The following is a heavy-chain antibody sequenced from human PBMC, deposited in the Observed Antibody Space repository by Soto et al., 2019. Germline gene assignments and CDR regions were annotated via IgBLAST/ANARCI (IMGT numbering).Heavy chain of an antibody. Sequence: EVQLLESGGGLVQPGGSLRLSCAASGFTFSSYAMSWVRQAPGKGLEWVSAISGSGCSTYYTDSVKGRFTISRDNSKKKLSLQMHSRRSEDTAVYYCAKVKSPSSTFLYSYYGMDVWGQGTTVTVSS. CDR3: AKVKSPSSTFLYSYYGMDV. J-gene: IGHJ6*02. V-gene: IGHV3-23*01. D-gene: IGHD2-21*01. CDR2: ISGSGCST. CDR1: GFTFSSYA.